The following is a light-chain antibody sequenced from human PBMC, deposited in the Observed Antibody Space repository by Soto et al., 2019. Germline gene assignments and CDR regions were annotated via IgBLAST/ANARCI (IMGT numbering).Light chain of an antibody. CDR3: QQYGSSLT. J-gene: IGKJ1*01. Sequence: EIVLTQSPGTLSLSPGERATLSCRASKSVSSYLAWYQQKSGQAPRLLIYGASSRASGIPDRFSGSGSGTDFTLTISRVEPEDFAVYYCQQYGSSLTFGQGTK. V-gene: IGKV3-20*01. CDR1: KSVSSY. CDR2: GAS.